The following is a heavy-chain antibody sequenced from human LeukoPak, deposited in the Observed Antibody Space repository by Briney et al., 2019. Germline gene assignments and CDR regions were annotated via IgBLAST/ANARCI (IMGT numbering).Heavy chain of an antibody. V-gene: IGHV4-30-2*01. Sequence: PSQTLSLTCAVSGGSISSGGYSWSWIRQPPGKGLEWIGYIYHSGSTYYNPSLKSRVTISVDRSKNQFSLKLSSVTAADTAVYYCARGGRIAVSNWFDPWGQGTLVTVSS. J-gene: IGHJ5*02. D-gene: IGHD6-6*01. CDR2: IYHSGST. CDR3: ARGGRIAVSNWFDP. CDR1: GGSISSGGYS.